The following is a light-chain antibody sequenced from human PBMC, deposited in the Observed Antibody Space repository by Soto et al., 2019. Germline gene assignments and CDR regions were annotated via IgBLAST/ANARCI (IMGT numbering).Light chain of an antibody. Sequence: QSVLTQPASVSGSPGQSITISCTGTSTDVGGYNFVSCYQQPPGSAPNLMIYDVTNRPSGVSDRFSGSKSGNTASLTISGLQAEDEDDYYCSSYTGITTLIFGGGTKVTVL. CDR2: DVT. J-gene: IGLJ2*01. CDR1: STDVGGYNF. CDR3: SSYTGITTLI. V-gene: IGLV2-14*01.